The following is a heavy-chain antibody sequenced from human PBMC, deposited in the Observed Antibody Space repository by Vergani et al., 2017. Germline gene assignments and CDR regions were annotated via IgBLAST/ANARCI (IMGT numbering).Heavy chain of an antibody. CDR1: GFTFSSYS. V-gene: IGHV3-21*01. CDR2: ISSSSSYI. CDR3: AREGVDTAMVTAYFDY. Sequence: VQLVESGGGLVKPGGSLRLSCAASGFTFSSYSMNWVRQAPGKGLEWVSSISSSSSYIYYADSVKGRFTISRDNAKNSLYLQMNSLRAEDTAVYYCAREGVDTAMVTAYFDYWGQGTLVTVSS. J-gene: IGHJ4*02. D-gene: IGHD5-18*01.